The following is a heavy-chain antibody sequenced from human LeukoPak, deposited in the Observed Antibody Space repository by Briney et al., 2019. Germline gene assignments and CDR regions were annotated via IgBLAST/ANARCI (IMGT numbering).Heavy chain of an antibody. CDR3: ARVYGSGSYSDS. V-gene: IGHV4-39*07. Sequence: SETLSLTCTVSGGSISGSGYYWGWVRQPPGKGLEWIGTIYYSGSTFYNPSLKSRVTISVDTSKNQFSLKLSSVTAADTAVYYCARVYGSGSYSDSWGQGTLVTVSS. CDR2: IYYSGST. D-gene: IGHD3-10*01. CDR1: GGSISGSGYY. J-gene: IGHJ4*02.